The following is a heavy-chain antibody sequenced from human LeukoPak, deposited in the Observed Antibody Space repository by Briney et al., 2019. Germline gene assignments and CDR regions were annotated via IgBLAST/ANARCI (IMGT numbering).Heavy chain of an antibody. V-gene: IGHV3-21*01. CDR3: ARGGDGYSYFAY. J-gene: IGHJ4*02. Sequence: PGGSLRLSCAASGFTFSSYSMNWVRQAPGKGLEWVSSISSSSSYIYYADSVKGRFTISRDNAKNSLYLQMNSLRAEDTAVYYCARGGDGYSYFAYWGQGTLVTVSS. D-gene: IGHD5-24*01. CDR2: ISSSSSYI. CDR1: GFTFSSYS.